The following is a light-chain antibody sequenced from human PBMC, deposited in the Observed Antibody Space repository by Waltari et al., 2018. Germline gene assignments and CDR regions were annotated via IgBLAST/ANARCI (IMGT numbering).Light chain of an antibody. V-gene: IGKV1-9*01. CDR3: QQRNSYPRT. J-gene: IGKJ1*01. CDR1: QGISSY. CDR2: KAS. Sequence: DIQLTQYPSSLSASVGDRVTITCRASQGISSYLAWYQQKPGKAPKLLIYKASSLQSGVPSRFSGSGSGTEFTLTISSLQPEDFAVYYCQQRNSYPRTFGQGTKVEIK.